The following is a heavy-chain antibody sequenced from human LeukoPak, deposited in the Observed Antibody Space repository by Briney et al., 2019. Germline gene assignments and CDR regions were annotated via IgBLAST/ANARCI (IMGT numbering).Heavy chain of an antibody. CDR2: IFNGGST. CDR1: GFAVSSNH. D-gene: IGHD4/OR15-4a*01. Sequence: PGGSLRLSCAASGFAVSSNHMNWVRQAPGKGLEWVSVIFNGGSTYYAASVKGRFTISRDNSKNTLYLQMTSLRAEDPAVYYCATSMVGLTYDEHFQPWGQGTLVTVSS. V-gene: IGHV3-53*01. J-gene: IGHJ1*01. CDR3: ATSMVGLTYDEHFQP.